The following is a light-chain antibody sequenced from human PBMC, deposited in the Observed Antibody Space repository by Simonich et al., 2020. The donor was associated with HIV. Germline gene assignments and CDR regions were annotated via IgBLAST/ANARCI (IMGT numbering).Light chain of an antibody. V-gene: IGKV4-1*01. CDR1: QSVLYSSNNKNY. J-gene: IGKJ2*01. CDR3: QQYYDTPYT. Sequence: DIVMTRSPNFLAVSLGERATINCKSSQSVLYSSNNKNYLAWYQQKPGQPPKLLIYWASTRESGVPDRFSGSGSGPDFTLTISSLQAEDVAVYYCQQYYDTPYTFGQGTKLEIK. CDR2: WAS.